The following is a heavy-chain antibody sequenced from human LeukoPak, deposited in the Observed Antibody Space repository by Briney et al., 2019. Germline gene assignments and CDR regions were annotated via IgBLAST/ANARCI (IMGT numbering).Heavy chain of an antibody. CDR1: GDTISTSDHY. CDR2: IYYTGNT. CDR3: ARDGRYSKGYFDY. J-gene: IGHJ4*02. D-gene: IGHD2-21*01. Sequence: SETLSLTCSVSGDTISTSDHYWGWIRQPPGKGLEWIGSIYYTGNTYYNPSLKSRVTISVDTSKNQFSLKLSSVTAADTAVYYCARDGRYSKGYFDYWGQGTLVTVSS. V-gene: IGHV4-39*02.